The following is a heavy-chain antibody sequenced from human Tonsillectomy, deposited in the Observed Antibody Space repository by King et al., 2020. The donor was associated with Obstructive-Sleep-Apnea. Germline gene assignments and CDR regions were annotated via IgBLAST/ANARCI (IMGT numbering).Heavy chain of an antibody. V-gene: IGHV4-38-2*02. D-gene: IGHD1-26*01. CDR2: IFHSGTT. CDR3: ARALPMWELLGKSGGYYLDY. J-gene: IGHJ4*02. CDR1: GFSINSGYY. Sequence: VQLQESGPGLVKPSETLSLNCTVSGFSINSGYYWGWIRQSPGKGLEWIGSIFHSGTTYSNPSLKSRVTISRDPSKNQFSLKLRSVTAADTAVYYCARALPMWELLGKSGGYYLDYWGQGTLVTVSS.